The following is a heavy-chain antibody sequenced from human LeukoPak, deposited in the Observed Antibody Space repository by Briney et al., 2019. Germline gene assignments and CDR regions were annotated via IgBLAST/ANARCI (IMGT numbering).Heavy chain of an antibody. Sequence: ASVKVSCKASGYTFTGYYMHWVRQAPGQGLEWMGWVNPNTGVTNSAQKFQGRVTMTRDTSISTAYMELRSLRSDDTAVYYCARDEKYSAPLFDYWGQGTLVTVSS. CDR3: ARDEKYSAPLFDY. D-gene: IGHD2-21*01. V-gene: IGHV1-2*02. J-gene: IGHJ4*02. CDR1: GYTFTGYY. CDR2: VNPNTGVT.